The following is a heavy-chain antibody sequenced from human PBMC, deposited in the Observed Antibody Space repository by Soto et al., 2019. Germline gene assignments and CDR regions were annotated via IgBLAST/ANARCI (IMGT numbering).Heavy chain of an antibody. D-gene: IGHD3-3*01. CDR2: IYYSGST. V-gene: IGHV4-30-4*01. CDR1: GGSISSGDYY. J-gene: IGHJ5*02. CDR3: ARAPTWTNNWFDP. Sequence: QVQLQESGPGLVKPSQTLSLTCTVSGGSISSGDYYWSWIRQPPRKVLEWIGYIYYSGSTYYNPSLKSRVTISVDTTKNQFSLKLSSVTAADTAVYYCARAPTWTNNWFDPWGQGTLVTVSS.